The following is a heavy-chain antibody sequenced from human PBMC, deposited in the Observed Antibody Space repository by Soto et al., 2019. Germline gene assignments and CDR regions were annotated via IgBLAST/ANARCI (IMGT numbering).Heavy chain of an antibody. CDR2: IYGDDDK. CDR3: AHRLTGIRFDT. Sequence: QITLKESGPTLVKPTQTLTLTCTFSGFSLSTSGVGVGWIRQPPGKALEWLALIYGDDDKRYSPSLESRLTITKDTSKNQVVLSMTNMDPVDTGTYFCAHRLTGIRFDTWGHGTLVTVSS. CDR1: GFSLSTSGVG. V-gene: IGHV2-5*02. D-gene: IGHD6-13*01. J-gene: IGHJ5*01.